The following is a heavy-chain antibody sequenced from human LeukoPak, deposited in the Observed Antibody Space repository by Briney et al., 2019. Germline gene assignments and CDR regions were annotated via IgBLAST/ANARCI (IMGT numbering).Heavy chain of an antibody. V-gene: IGHV4-61*02. CDR3: ARVFGRFHTYYYDSSGYHYYFDY. Sequence: PSQTLSLTCTVSGGSISSGSYYWSWIRQPAGKGLEWIGRIYTSGSTNYNPSLKSRVTISVDTSKNQFSLKLSSVTAADTAVYYCARVFGRFHTYYYDSSGYHYYFDYWGQGTLVTVSS. CDR1: GGSISSGSYY. D-gene: IGHD3-22*01. CDR2: IYTSGST. J-gene: IGHJ4*02.